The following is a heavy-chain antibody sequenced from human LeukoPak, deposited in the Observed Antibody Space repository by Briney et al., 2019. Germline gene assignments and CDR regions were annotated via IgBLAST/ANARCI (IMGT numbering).Heavy chain of an antibody. Sequence: ASVKLSCKVSGYTLTELSMHWVRQAPGKGLGRMGGFDPEDGEAIYAQKFQGRVTMTEDTSTDTAYMELSSLRSEDTAVYYCATVLLAVAGTFDYWGQGTLVTVSS. D-gene: IGHD6-19*01. J-gene: IGHJ4*02. CDR3: ATVLLAVAGTFDY. V-gene: IGHV1-24*01. CDR1: GYTLTELS. CDR2: FDPEDGEA.